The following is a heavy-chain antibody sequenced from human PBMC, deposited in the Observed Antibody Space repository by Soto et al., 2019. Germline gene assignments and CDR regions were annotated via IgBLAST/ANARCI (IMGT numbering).Heavy chain of an antibody. V-gene: IGHV4-31*03. J-gene: IGHJ4*02. Sequence: QFQLQESGPGLVKPSQTLFLACSVSGGSIRSGGHYWTWIRQHPGKGLEWIGYISYSGNTYYNPSLKSRVTISMDTSKNQFSLKLTSVTAADTAVYYCALSGGGGFLGYWGQGTLVSVSS. D-gene: IGHD5-12*01. CDR1: GGSIRSGGHY. CDR2: ISYSGNT. CDR3: ALSGGGGFLGY.